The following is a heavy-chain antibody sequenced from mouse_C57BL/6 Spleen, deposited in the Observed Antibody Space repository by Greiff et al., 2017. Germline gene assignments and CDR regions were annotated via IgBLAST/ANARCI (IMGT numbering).Heavy chain of an antibody. CDR3: ARHEERSQIYDGYYRAMDY. D-gene: IGHD2-3*01. CDR1: GYTFTEYT. J-gene: IGHJ4*01. CDR2: FYPGSGSI. V-gene: IGHV1-62-2*01. Sequence: VQLQQSGAELVKPGASVKLSCKASGYTFTEYTIHWVKQRSGQGLEWIGWFYPGSGSIKYNEKFKDKATLTADKSSSTVYMELSRLTSEDSAVYFCARHEERSQIYDGYYRAMDYWGQGTSVTVSS.